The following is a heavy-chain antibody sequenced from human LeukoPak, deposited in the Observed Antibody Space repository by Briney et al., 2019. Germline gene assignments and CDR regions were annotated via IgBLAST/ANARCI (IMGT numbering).Heavy chain of an antibody. Sequence: ASVKVSCKASGGTFSSYAISWVRQAPGQGLEWMGIINPSGGSTSYAQKFQGRVTMTRDTSTSTVYMELSSLRSEDTAVYYCARDFSYYDFWSGYYEFDYWGQGTLVTVSS. D-gene: IGHD3-3*01. CDR1: GGTFSSYA. J-gene: IGHJ4*02. CDR3: ARDFSYYDFWSGYYEFDY. V-gene: IGHV1-46*03. CDR2: INPSGGST.